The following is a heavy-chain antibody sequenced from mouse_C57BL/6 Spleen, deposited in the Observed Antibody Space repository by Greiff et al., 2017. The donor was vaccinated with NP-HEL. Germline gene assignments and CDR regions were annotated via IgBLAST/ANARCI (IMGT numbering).Heavy chain of an antibody. D-gene: IGHD2-2*01. Sequence: EVQGVESGGGLVKPGGSLKLSCAASGFTFSSYAMSWVRQTPEKRLEWVATISDGGSYTYYPDNVKGRFTISRDNAKNNLYLQMSHLKSEDTAMYYCARDPYYGYGRGFAYWGQGTLVTVSA. CDR3: ARDPYYGYGRGFAY. J-gene: IGHJ3*01. V-gene: IGHV5-4*01. CDR2: ISDGGSYT. CDR1: GFTFSSYA.